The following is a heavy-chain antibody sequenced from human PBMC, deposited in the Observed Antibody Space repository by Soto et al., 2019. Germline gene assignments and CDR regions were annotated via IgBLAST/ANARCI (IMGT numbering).Heavy chain of an antibody. CDR1: GFTFSNYD. CDR3: ARELHGGSYGMDV. CDR2: ITTAGDT. Sequence: EVQVVESGGGLVQPGGSLRLSCAVSGFTFSNYDMHWVRQVTGKGLEWVSGITTAGDTYYSVSVKGRFTISREKAKNSLYLQMNGLSAGDTAVYYCARELHGGSYGMDVWGQGTTVTVSS. J-gene: IGHJ6*02. V-gene: IGHV3-13*01.